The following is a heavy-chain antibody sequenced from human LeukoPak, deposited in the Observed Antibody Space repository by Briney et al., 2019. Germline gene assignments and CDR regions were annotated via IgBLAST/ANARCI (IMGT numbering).Heavy chain of an antibody. V-gene: IGHV3-23*01. J-gene: IGHJ4*02. CDR3: AKFLYCSSTSCRGPFDY. CDR1: GFTFSSYA. Sequence: GGSLRLSCAASGFTFSSYAMSWVRQAPGKGLEWVSAISGSGGSTYYADSVKGRFTNSRDNSKNTLYLQMNSLRAEDTAVYYCAKFLYCSSTSCRGPFDYWGQGTLVTVSS. D-gene: IGHD2-2*01. CDR2: ISGSGGST.